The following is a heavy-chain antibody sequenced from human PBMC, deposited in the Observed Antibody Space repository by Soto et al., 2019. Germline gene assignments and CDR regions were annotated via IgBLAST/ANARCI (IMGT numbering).Heavy chain of an antibody. CDR1: GLTFNTNY. Sequence: EVQLVESGGGLVKPGGSLRLSCEASGLTFNTNYMNWVRQAPGKGLEWVASINIANYIYYADSVKCRFTISTTHAKNSLNLQMNSLRAEDTAVYYCVREGEFRYVSTCRYFDYWGQGTLVTVSP. J-gene: IGHJ4*02. CDR3: VREGEFRYVSTCRYFDY. V-gene: IGHV3-21*01. D-gene: IGHD2-2*01. CDR2: INIANYI.